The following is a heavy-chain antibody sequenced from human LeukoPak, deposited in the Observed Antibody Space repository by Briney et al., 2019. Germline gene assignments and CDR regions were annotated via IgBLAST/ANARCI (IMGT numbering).Heavy chain of an antibody. CDR2: ISYDGSNK. Sequence: GGSLRLSCAASGFTFSSYGMHWVRQAPGKGLEWVAVISYDGSNKYYADSVKGRFTISRDNSKNTLYLQMNSLRAEDTAVCYCAKERDSSRYDQLGHNWFDPWGQGTLVTVSS. CDR3: AKERDSSRYDQLGHNWFDP. CDR1: GFTFSSYG. J-gene: IGHJ5*02. V-gene: IGHV3-30*18. D-gene: IGHD6-13*01.